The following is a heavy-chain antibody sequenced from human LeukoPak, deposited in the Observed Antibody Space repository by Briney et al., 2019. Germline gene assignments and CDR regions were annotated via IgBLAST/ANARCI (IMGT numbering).Heavy chain of an antibody. CDR3: ARIIMITFGGVIVDKDYYYYYMDV. J-gene: IGHJ6*03. D-gene: IGHD3-16*02. CDR2: MNPNSGNT. CDR1: GYTFTSYD. V-gene: IGHV1-8*02. Sequence: ASVKVSCKASGYTFTSYDINWVRQATGQGLEWMGWMNPNSGNTGYAQKFQGRVTMTTDTSTSTAYMELRSLRSDDTAVYYCARIIMITFGGVIVDKDYYYYYMDVWGKGTTVTISS.